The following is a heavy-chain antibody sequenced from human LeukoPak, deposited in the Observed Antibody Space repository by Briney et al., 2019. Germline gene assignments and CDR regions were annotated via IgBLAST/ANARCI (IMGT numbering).Heavy chain of an antibody. Sequence: SETLSLTCTVSGGSISSYYWSWIRQPPGKGLEWIGYIYYSRSTNYNPSLKSRVTISVDTSKNQFSLKLSSVTAADTAVYYCARGDYDYVGTWGYYYYGMDVWGQGTTVTVSS. D-gene: IGHD3-16*01. J-gene: IGHJ6*02. CDR1: GGSISSYY. CDR2: IYYSRST. V-gene: IGHV4-59*01. CDR3: ARGDYDYVGTWGYYYYGMDV.